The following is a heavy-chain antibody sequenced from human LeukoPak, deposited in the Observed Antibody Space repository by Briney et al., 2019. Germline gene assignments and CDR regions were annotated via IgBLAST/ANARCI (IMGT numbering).Heavy chain of an antibody. Sequence: ASVKVSCKASGYTFTNCGLTWVRQAPGQGLEWMGWISASDGKTKYSQKLQGTVTMSTDTSTNTAYMELRSLRADDTAVYYCARDPPCWGGSCQFTDTTLDYWGQGTLVTVSS. CDR1: GYTFTNCG. CDR3: ARDPPCWGGSCQFTDTTLDY. V-gene: IGHV1-18*04. J-gene: IGHJ4*02. CDR2: ISASDGKT. D-gene: IGHD2-15*01.